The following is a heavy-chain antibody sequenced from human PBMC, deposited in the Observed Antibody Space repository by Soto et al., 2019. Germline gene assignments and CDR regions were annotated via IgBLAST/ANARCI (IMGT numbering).Heavy chain of an antibody. D-gene: IGHD6-13*01. Sequence: QVQLVQSGAEVEKPGASVKISCKASGYTFTNYHIHWVRQAPGQGLEWMGIINPDSGGTDYGQRFRGRVTRTRDTSTSTVYMELTSLKSEDTAFYYCARVAMPKQQLLYFDLWGRGTLVTVSS. CDR3: ARVAMPKQQLLYFDL. J-gene: IGHJ2*01. V-gene: IGHV1-46*01. CDR2: INPDSGGT. CDR1: GYTFTNYH.